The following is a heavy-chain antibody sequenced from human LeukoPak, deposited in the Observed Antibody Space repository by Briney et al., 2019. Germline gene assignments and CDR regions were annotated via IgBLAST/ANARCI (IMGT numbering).Heavy chain of an antibody. CDR2: IYHSGST. D-gene: IGHD6-13*01. Sequence: SETLSLTCAVSGYSISSGYYWGWIRQPPGKGLEWIGSIYHSGSTYYNPSLKSRVTISVDTSKNQFSLKLSSVTAADTAVYYCARHPGSSWYPSYYYMDVWGKGTTVTVSS. CDR1: GYSISSGYY. V-gene: IGHV4-38-2*01. J-gene: IGHJ6*03. CDR3: ARHPGSSWYPSYYYMDV.